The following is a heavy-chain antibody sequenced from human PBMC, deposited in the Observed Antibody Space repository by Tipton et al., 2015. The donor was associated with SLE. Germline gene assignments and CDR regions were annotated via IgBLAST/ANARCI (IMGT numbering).Heavy chain of an antibody. D-gene: IGHD1-26*01. V-gene: IGHV4-34*01. CDR2: INHRGST. J-gene: IGHJ1*01. Sequence: LRLSCAVYGGSFSGYYWSWIRQPPGKGLEYIGEINHRGSTNYNPSLKSRVTISVDTSKTQFSLKLRSVTAADTAVYYCARYGTYDGSRYFQHWGQGTLVTVSS. CDR3: ARYGTYDGSRYFQH. CDR1: GGSFSGYY.